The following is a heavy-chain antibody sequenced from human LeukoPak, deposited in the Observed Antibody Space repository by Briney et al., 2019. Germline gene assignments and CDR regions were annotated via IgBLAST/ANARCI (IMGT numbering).Heavy chain of an antibody. CDR2: IYYSGST. J-gene: IGHJ5*02. V-gene: IGHV4-39*01. CDR1: GGSISSSSYY. Sequence: SSETLSLTCTVSGGSISSSSYYWGWIRQPPGQGLEWIGSIYYSGSTYYNPSLKSRVTISVDTSKNQFSLKLSSVTAADTAVYYCARRDYGDFRFDPWGQGTLVTVSS. D-gene: IGHD4-17*01. CDR3: ARRDYGDFRFDP.